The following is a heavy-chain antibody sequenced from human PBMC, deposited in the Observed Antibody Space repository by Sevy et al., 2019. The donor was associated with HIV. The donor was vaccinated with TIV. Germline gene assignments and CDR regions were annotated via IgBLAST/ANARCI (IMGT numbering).Heavy chain of an antibody. J-gene: IGHJ6*02. Sequence: GGSLRLSCAASGFTFSSYGMHWVRQAPGKGLEWVAFIGYDGSNKYYADSVKGRFTISRDNSKNTLYLQMNSLGAEDTAVYYCAKGADFWSGLYGMDVWGQGTTVTVSS. D-gene: IGHD3-3*01. CDR2: IGYDGSNK. CDR3: AKGADFWSGLYGMDV. CDR1: GFTFSSYG. V-gene: IGHV3-30*02.